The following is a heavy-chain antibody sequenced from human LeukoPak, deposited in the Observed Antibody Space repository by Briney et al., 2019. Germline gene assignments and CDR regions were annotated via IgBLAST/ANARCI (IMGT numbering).Heavy chain of an antibody. J-gene: IGHJ4*02. V-gene: IGHV3-7*01. Sequence: GGSLRLSCAASGFSFHTHWMSWLRQAPGKGLEWVANINADGSETYYVDSVRGRSTVSRDNADNSLFLQMNSLRAEDTALYYCARDGHSSASDCWGQGTLVTVST. CDR1: GFSFHTHW. CDR2: INADGSET. D-gene: IGHD5-18*01. CDR3: ARDGHSSASDC.